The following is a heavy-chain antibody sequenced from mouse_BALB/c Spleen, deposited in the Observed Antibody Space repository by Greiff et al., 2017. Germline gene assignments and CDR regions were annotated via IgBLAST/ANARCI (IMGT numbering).Heavy chain of an antibody. D-gene: IGHD4-1*01. CDR2: INPSNGGT. CDR1: GYTFTSYY. Sequence: VKLQESGAELVKPGASVKLSCKASGYTFTSYYMYWVKQRPGQGLEWIGEINPSNGGTNFNEKFKSKATLTVDKSSSTAYMQLSSLTSEDSAVYYCTRSLGDYWGQGTTLTVSS. V-gene: IGHV1S81*02. CDR3: TRSLGDY. J-gene: IGHJ2*01.